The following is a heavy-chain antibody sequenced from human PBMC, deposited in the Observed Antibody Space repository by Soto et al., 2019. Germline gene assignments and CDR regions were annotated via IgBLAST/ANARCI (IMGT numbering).Heavy chain of an antibody. Sequence: GESLKISCKGSGYSFTSYWIGWVRQMPGKGLEWMGIIYPGGSDTRYSPSFQGQVTISADKSISTAYLQWSSLKASDTAMYYCARQYVWGSYRHYGMDVWGQGTTVTVSS. V-gene: IGHV5-51*01. CDR3: ARQYVWGSYRHYGMDV. J-gene: IGHJ6*02. CDR1: GYSFTSYW. D-gene: IGHD3-16*02. CDR2: IYPGGSDT.